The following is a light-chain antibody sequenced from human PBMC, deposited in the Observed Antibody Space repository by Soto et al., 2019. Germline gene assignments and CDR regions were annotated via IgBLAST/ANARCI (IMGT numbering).Light chain of an antibody. Sequence: DIQMTQSPSTLSASVGDRVTITCRASQSISSWLAWYQQKPGKAPKLLIYKASSLESVVPSRFSGSGSGTEFTLTISSLQPDDFATYHCQQYDSYPYTFGQGTKLEIK. CDR2: KAS. CDR1: QSISSW. J-gene: IGKJ2*01. V-gene: IGKV1-5*03. CDR3: QQYDSYPYT.